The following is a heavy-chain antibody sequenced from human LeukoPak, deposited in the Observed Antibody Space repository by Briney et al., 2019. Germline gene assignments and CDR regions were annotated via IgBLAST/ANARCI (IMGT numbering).Heavy chain of an antibody. D-gene: IGHD1-7*01. CDR1: GGSISSYY. V-gene: IGHV4-59*01. CDR3: ARGSRELYYFDY. J-gene: IGHJ4*02. CDR2: IYYSGST. Sequence: SETLSLTCTVSGGSISSYYWSWTRQPPGKRLEWIGYIYYSGSTKYSPPINRQVTISVDASKTQISLKLNSVTAADTAVYYCARGSRELYYFDYWVQGTLVIVSS.